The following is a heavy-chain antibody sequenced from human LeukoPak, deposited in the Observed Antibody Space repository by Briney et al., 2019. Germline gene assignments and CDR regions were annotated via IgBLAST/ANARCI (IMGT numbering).Heavy chain of an antibody. J-gene: IGHJ3*02. CDR2: IIPILGIA. CDR1: GGTFSSYA. Sequence: SVKVSCKASGGTFSSYAISWVRQAPGQGLEWMGRIIPILGIANYAQKFQSRVTITADKSTSTAYMELSSLRSEDTAVYYCATPKAEYYYDSSGDDAFDIWGQGTMVTVSS. D-gene: IGHD3-22*01. CDR3: ATPKAEYYYDSSGDDAFDI. V-gene: IGHV1-69*04.